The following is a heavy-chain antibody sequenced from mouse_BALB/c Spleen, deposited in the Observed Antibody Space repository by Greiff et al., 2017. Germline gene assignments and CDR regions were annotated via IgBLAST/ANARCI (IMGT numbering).Heavy chain of an antibody. CDR3: ERGSVDY. V-gene: IGHV1-63*02. CDR2: IYPGGGYT. CDR1: GYTFTNYG. J-gene: IGHJ2*01. Sequence: QVQLQQSGAELVRPGTSVKISCKASGYTFTNYGLGWVQQSPGHGLEWIGDIYPGGGYTNYNEKFKGKATLTADTSSSTTYMQLSSLTSEDSAVYVCERGSVDYWGQGTPVTVSS.